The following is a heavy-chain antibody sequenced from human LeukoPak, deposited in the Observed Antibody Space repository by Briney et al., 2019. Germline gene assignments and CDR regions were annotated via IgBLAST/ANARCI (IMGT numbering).Heavy chain of an antibody. CDR2: MNPNSGNT. CDR1: GYTFTSYG. D-gene: IGHD5-18*01. J-gene: IGHJ3*02. V-gene: IGHV1-8*03. Sequence: ASVKVSCKASGYTFTSYGISWVRQAPGQGLEWMGWMNPNSGNTGYAQKFQGRVTITRNTSISTAYMELSSLRSEDTAVYYCARLTGGYSYGWGNAFDIWGQGTMVTVSS. CDR3: ARLTGGYSYGWGNAFDI.